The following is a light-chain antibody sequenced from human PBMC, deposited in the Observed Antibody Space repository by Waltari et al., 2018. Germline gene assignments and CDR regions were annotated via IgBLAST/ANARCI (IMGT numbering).Light chain of an antibody. J-gene: IGKJ1*01. CDR1: QSISSY. CDR2: GAS. V-gene: IGKV1-39*01. Sequence: DIQMTQSPSSLSASVGDRVTITCRASQSISSYLSWYQQKPGTAPNLLIYGASSLQGGVPSRFSGSGSGTDFTLTISSLQPEDFATYYCQQSYSTPRTFGQGTKVEIK. CDR3: QQSYSTPRT.